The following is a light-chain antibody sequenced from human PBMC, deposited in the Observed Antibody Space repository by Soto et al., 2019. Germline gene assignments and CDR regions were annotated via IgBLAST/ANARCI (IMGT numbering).Light chain of an antibody. CDR3: QQRSNWPFT. V-gene: IGKV3-15*01. Sequence: EIVMTQSPATLSVSPGERATLSCRASQSVSSNLAWYQQKPDQAPRLLIYGASTRATGIPARFSGSGSGTDFTLTISSLEPEDFAVYYCQQRSNWPFTFGQGTRLEI. CDR2: GAS. J-gene: IGKJ5*01. CDR1: QSVSSN.